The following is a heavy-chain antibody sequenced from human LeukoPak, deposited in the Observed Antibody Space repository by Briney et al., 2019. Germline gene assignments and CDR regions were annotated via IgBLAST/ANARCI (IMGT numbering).Heavy chain of an antibody. CDR2: IGSSGSST. CDR1: GFNFGTYA. D-gene: IGHD6-13*01. CDR3: ANMYSILGYNEASHVSSFDY. J-gene: IGHJ4*02. Sequence: GGSLRLSCAASGFNFGTYAMTWGRQAPGRGLEWVSSIGSSGSSTYYADSVKGRFTISRDNSKNTLLLQMNSLGAEDTAIYYCANMYSILGYNEASHVSSFDYWGLGTLVTVSS. V-gene: IGHV3-23*01.